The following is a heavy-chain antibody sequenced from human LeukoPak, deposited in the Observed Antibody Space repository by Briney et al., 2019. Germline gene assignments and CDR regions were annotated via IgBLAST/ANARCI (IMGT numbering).Heavy chain of an antibody. Sequence: ASVTVSCKASGYTFTSYGISWVRQAPGQGLEWMGWISAYNGNTNYAQKLQGRVTMTTDTSTSTAYMELRSLRSDDTAVYYCAKDQRWESPHYLDSWGQGTLVTVSS. CDR1: GYTFTSYG. D-gene: IGHD1-26*01. J-gene: IGHJ4*02. CDR3: AKDQRWESPHYLDS. V-gene: IGHV1-18*01. CDR2: ISAYNGNT.